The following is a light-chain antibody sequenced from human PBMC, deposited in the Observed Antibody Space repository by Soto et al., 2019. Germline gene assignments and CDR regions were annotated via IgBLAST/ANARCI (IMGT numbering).Light chain of an antibody. Sequence: QSALTQPPSASGSPGQSVTISCTGTSSDVGGYNSVSWYQQHPGKAPKLLIFKVSERPSGVPDRFSGSKSGNTASLTVSGLQADDEADYYCSSSAVGSFYVFGGGTKVTVL. CDR1: SSDVGGYNS. V-gene: IGLV2-8*01. CDR2: KVS. CDR3: SSSAVGSFYV. J-gene: IGLJ1*01.